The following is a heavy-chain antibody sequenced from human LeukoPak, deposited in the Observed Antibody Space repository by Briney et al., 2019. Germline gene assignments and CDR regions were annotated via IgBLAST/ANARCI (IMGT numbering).Heavy chain of an antibody. CDR1: GGSLSNYY. CDR3: AREGGYEYDY. CDR2: IYSSGST. J-gene: IGHJ4*02. V-gene: IGHV4-59*12. D-gene: IGHD5-12*01. Sequence: MASETLSLTCTVSGGSLSNYYWSWIRQPPGKGLEWIGYIYSSGSTNYNPSLKSRVTMSVDTSKNQFSLKLSSVTAADTAVYYCAREGGYEYDYWGQGNLVTVSS.